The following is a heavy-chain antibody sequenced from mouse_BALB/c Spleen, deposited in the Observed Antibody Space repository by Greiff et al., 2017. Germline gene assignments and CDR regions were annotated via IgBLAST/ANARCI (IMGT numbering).Heavy chain of an antibody. CDR2: ILPGSGST. CDR1: GYTFSSYW. CDR3: ANPYYGPWLAY. J-gene: IGHJ3*01. Sequence: QVQLQQSGAELMKPGASVKISCKATGYTFSSYWIEWVKQRPGHGLEWIGEILPGSGSTNYNEKFKSKATLTVDKSSSTAYMQLSSLTSADSAVYYCANPYYGPWLAYWGQGTLVTVSA. V-gene: IGHV1-9*01. D-gene: IGHD1-2*01.